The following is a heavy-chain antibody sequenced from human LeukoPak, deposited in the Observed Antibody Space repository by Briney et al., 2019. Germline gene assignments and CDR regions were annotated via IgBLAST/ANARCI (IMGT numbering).Heavy chain of an antibody. CDR1: GGSFSGYY. CDR2: INHSGST. Sequence: SETLSLTCAVYGGSFSGYYWSWIRQPPGKELEWIGEINHSGSTNYNPSLKSRVTISVDTSKNQFSLKLSSVTAADTAVYYCASKRYSSGWYKLNYFDYWGQGTLVTVSS. CDR3: ASKRYSSGWYKLNYFDY. V-gene: IGHV4-34*01. J-gene: IGHJ4*02. D-gene: IGHD6-19*01.